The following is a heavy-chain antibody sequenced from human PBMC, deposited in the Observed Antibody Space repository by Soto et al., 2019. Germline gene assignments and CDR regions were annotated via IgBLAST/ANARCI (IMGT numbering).Heavy chain of an antibody. J-gene: IGHJ2*01. CDR3: AKLPAELTYWYFDL. D-gene: IGHD1-7*01. Sequence: GGSLRLSCAASGFTFSSYAMSWVRQAPGKGLEWVSAISGTGGSTYYADSVKGRFTISRDNSKNTLYLQMNSLRAEDTAVYYCAKLPAELTYWYFDLWGRGTLVTVSS. V-gene: IGHV3-23*01. CDR1: GFTFSSYA. CDR2: ISGTGGST.